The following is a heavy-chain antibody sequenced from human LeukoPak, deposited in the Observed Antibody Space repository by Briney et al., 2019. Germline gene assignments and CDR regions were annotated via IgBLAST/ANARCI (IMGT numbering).Heavy chain of an antibody. Sequence: SETLSLTCAVSVGSINSDNWWRWVRQSPGKGLEWIGEIYHNGTPNYNPSLKSRVTISADTFKNHFSLKMTSVTAADTAVYYCATAPILRGEGGEHYKYGMDVWGQGTTVIVSS. CDR3: ATAPILRGEGGEHYKYGMDV. D-gene: IGHD2-2*02. CDR2: IYHNGTP. V-gene: IGHV4/OR15-8*01. J-gene: IGHJ6*02. CDR1: VGSINSDNW.